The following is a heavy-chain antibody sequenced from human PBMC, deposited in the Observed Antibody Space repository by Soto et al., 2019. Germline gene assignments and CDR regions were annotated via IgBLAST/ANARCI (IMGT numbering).Heavy chain of an antibody. CDR3: ARDAALPGDADRFDY. CDR2: VYHNGRP. Sequence: QVQLHESGPRLVKPSGTLSLTCYVPGDSIGSNAWWGWVRQPPGKGSEWVGEVYHNGRPDHNPSLRGRATMSADMSKNQVSLRVTSVADADTAIYYCARDAALPGDADRFDYWGQGALVTVSS. V-gene: IGHV4-4*02. CDR1: GDSIGSNAW. J-gene: IGHJ4*02. D-gene: IGHD2-15*01.